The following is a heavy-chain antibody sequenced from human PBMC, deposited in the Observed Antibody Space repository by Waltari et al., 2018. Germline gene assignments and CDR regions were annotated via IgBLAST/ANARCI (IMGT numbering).Heavy chain of an antibody. D-gene: IGHD3-10*01. V-gene: IGHV3-21*01. J-gene: IGHJ4*02. Sequence: EVQLVESGGGLVQPGGSLRLSCAASGFTFRSYSMNWVRQAPGKGLEWVSSISSSSSYIYYADSVKGRFTISRDNAKNSLYLQMNSLRAEDTAVYYCARDLTGLFDYWGQGTLVTVSS. CDR3: ARDLTGLFDY. CDR2: ISSSSSYI. CDR1: GFTFRSYS.